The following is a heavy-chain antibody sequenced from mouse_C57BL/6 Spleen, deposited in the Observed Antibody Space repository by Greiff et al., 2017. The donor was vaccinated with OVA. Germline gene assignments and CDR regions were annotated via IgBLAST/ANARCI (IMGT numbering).Heavy chain of an antibody. D-gene: IGHD1-1*01. CDR1: GYTFTSYW. Sequence: QVQLKQPGAELVMPGASVKLSCKASGYTFTSYWMHWVKQRPGQGLEWIGEIDPSDSYTNYNQKFKGKSTLTVDKSSSTAYMQLSSLTSEDSAVYYCARYYYGSSYRGYFDVWGTGTTVTVSS. CDR3: ARYYYGSSYRGYFDV. CDR2: IDPSDSYT. V-gene: IGHV1-69*01. J-gene: IGHJ1*03.